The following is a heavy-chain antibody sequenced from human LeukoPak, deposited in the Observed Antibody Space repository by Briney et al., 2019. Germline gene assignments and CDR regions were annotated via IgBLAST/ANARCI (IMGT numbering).Heavy chain of an antibody. CDR3: AKRGGYETMAAFDY. V-gene: IGHV3-23*01. D-gene: IGHD3-10*01. CDR2: ISPGGSDT. J-gene: IGHJ4*02. Sequence: GGSLRLSCAASGFTFSDAWMTWVRQAPGKGLEWVSAISPGGSDTYYADPVRGRFTISRDNSKNTLYLQMSSLRAEDSAVYYCAKRGGYETMAAFDYWGQGTLVTVSS. CDR1: GFTFSDAW.